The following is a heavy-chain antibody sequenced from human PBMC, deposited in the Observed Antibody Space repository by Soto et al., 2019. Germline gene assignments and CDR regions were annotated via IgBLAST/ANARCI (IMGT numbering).Heavy chain of an antibody. Sequence: VASGAGVEKPGFSVEISWQASGGPFRELGIKRGRQAPGQRLWWVGGSIPVFGTANYAQTFQGRFTITADESTSTAYMELSSLRSEDTAVYYCAIPLPKQQLVRGAFDHWGQGTLVTVAS. D-gene: IGHD6-13*01. CDR1: GGPFRELG. J-gene: IGHJ4*02. CDR2: SIPVFGTA. V-gene: IGHV1-69*01. CDR3: AIPLPKQQLVRGAFDH.